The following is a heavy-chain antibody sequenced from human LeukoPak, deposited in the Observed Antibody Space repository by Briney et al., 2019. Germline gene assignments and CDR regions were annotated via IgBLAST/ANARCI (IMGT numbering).Heavy chain of an antibody. CDR2: IYYSGST. D-gene: IGHD3-10*01. CDR1: GGSISSYY. CDR3: ARGGGSGSYGYYYYMDV. V-gene: IGHV4-59*01. Sequence: SETLSLTCTVSGGSISSYYWSWIRQPPGKGLEWIGYIYYSGSTNYNPSLKSRVTISVDTSKNQFSLKLSSVTAADTAVYYCARGGGSGSYGYYYYMDVLGKGTTVTVSS. J-gene: IGHJ6*03.